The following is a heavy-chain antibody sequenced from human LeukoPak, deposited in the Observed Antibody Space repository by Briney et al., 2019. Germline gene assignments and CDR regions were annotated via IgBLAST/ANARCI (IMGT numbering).Heavy chain of an antibody. CDR3: ARGGMKMAYYFDY. CDR2: ISYSGST. D-gene: IGHD5-24*01. CDR1: GGSISSSSYY. V-gene: IGHV4-61*05. J-gene: IGHJ4*02. Sequence: PSETLSLTCTVSGGSISSSSYYWGWLRQPPGKGLEWIGYISYSGSTNYNPSLKSRVTISVDTSKNQFSLKLSSVTAADTAVYYCARGGMKMAYYFDYWGQGTLVTVSS.